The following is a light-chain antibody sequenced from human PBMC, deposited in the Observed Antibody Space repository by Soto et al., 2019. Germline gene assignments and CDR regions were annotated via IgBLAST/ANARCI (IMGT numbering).Light chain of an antibody. CDR2: YAS. Sequence: DIQMTQSPSTLSASVGDSVTITCRGSQNSRNWLAWYQQKPGKAPNPLIYYASSLKSGVPSRFSGSGSGTDFTLTINSLQPEDFATYYCQQAASFPITFGQGTRLEIK. CDR3: QQAASFPIT. J-gene: IGKJ5*01. V-gene: IGKV1-5*01. CDR1: QNSRNW.